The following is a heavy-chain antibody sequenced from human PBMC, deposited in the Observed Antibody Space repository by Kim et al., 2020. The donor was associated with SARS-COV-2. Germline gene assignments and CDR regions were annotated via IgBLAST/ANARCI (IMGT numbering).Heavy chain of an antibody. Sequence: SPIYYADPVKGRLTISRDNAKNYLYLQMNSLRDEDTAVYYCARVRGGANDYWGQGTLVTVSS. J-gene: IGHJ4*02. CDR3: ARVRGGANDY. CDR2: SPI. D-gene: IGHD3-16*01. V-gene: IGHV3-48*02.